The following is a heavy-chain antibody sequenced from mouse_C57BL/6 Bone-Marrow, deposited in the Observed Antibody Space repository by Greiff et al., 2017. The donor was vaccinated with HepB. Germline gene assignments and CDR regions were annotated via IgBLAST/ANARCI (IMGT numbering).Heavy chain of an antibody. CDR3: TTWSSYAMDY. CDR1: GFNIKDDY. V-gene: IGHV14-4*01. CDR2: IDPENGDT. J-gene: IGHJ4*01. D-gene: IGHD1-1*01. Sequence: EVQVVESGAELVRPGASVKLSCTASGFNIKDDYMHWVKLRPEQGLEWIGWIDPENGDTEYASKFQGKATITADTSSNKAYLQLSSLTSEDTAVYYCTTWSSYAMDYWGQGTSVTVSS.